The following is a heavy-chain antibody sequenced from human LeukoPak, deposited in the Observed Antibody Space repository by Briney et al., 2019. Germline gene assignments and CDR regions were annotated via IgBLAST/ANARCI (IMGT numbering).Heavy chain of an antibody. CDR2: IYPGDSDT. J-gene: IGHJ4*02. CDR1: GYSFTSYW. CDR3: ARQLRYFDWLSYFDY. Sequence: GESLKISCKGSGYSFTSYWIGWVRQMPGKVLEWMGIIYPGDSDTRYSPSFQGQVTISADKSISTAYLQWSSLKASDTAMYYCARQLRYFDWLSYFDYWGQGTLVTVSS. V-gene: IGHV5-51*01. D-gene: IGHD3-9*01.